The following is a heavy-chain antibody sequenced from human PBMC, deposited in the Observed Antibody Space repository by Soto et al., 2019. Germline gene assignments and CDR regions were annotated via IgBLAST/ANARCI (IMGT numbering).Heavy chain of an antibody. J-gene: IGHJ6*02. CDR2: INPNSGGT. Sequence: QVQLVQSGAEVKKPGASVKVSCKASGYTFTGYYMHWVRQAPGQGLEWMGWINPNSGGTNYAQKFQGRVTMTRDTSISTAYMELSRLRSDDTAVYYCARDDEHYDILAGYFRRYGMDVWGQGTTVTVSS. CDR1: GYTFTGYY. V-gene: IGHV1-2*02. D-gene: IGHD3-9*01. CDR3: ARDDEHYDILAGYFRRYGMDV.